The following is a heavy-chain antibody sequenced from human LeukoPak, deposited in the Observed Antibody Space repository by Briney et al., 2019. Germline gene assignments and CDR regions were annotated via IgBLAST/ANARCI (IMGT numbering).Heavy chain of an antibody. CDR3: ARAGSDWELDY. J-gene: IGHJ4*02. Sequence: SQTLSLTCAISGDSVSSSSAGWTWIRQSPSRGLEWLARTYYRSKWYNDYALSVKSRIVINPDTSKNQFSLQLTSVTPEDTAVYYCARAGSDWELDYWGQGTLVTVSS. CDR2: TYYRSKWYN. D-gene: IGHD2-21*02. V-gene: IGHV6-1*01. CDR1: GDSVSSSSAG.